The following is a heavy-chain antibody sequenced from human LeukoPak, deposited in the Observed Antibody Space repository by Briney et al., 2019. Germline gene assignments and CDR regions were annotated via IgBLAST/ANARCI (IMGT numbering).Heavy chain of an antibody. Sequence: SETLSLTCAVYGGSFSGYDWSWIRQPPGKGLEWIGEINHSGSTNYNPSLKSRVTISVDTSKNQFSLKLSSVTAADTAVYYCARGAAAYYWGQGTLVTVSS. V-gene: IGHV4-34*01. CDR1: GGSFSGYD. CDR2: INHSGST. J-gene: IGHJ4*02. D-gene: IGHD2-15*01. CDR3: ARGAAAYY.